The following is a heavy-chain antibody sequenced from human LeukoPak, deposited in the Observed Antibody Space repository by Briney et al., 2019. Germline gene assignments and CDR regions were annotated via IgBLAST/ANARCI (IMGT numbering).Heavy chain of an antibody. J-gene: IGHJ4*01. D-gene: IGHD3-10*01. Sequence: SETLSLTCTVSGDSISNYYWSWIRQPAGKGLEWIGRIYTSGSTNYNPSLKSRVTMSVDTSKNQFSLKLSSVTAADTAVYYCARVSLVRGAPDYYFDYWGHGTLVTVPS. CDR2: IYTSGST. V-gene: IGHV4-4*07. CDR3: ARVSLVRGAPDYYFDY. CDR1: GDSISNYY.